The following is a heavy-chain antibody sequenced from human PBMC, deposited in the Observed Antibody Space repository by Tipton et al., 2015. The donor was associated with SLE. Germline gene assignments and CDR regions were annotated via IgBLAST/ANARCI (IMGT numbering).Heavy chain of an antibody. CDR1: GGSISSGGYS. D-gene: IGHD6-13*01. V-gene: IGHV4-30-2*01. J-gene: IGHJ2*01. CDR3: ARRRGQQLVRGWYFDL. Sequence: LSCAVSGGSISSGGYSWSWIRQPPGKGLEWIGYIYHSGSTYYNPSLKSRVTISVDTSKNQFSLKLSSVTAADTAVYYCARRRGQQLVRGWYFDLWGRGTLVTVSS. CDR2: IYHSGST.